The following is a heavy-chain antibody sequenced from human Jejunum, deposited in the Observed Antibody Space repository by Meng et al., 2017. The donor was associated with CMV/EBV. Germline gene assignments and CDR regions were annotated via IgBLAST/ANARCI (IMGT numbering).Heavy chain of an antibody. J-gene: IGHJ6*02. V-gene: IGHV3-21*01. Sequence: FTFRCYSMNSVRQAPGKGLEGVSSIRSSRSYIYYADSVKGRFTISRDNAKNSLYLQMNSLRVEDTAVYYCASPYGGNSITYGMDVWGQGTTVTVSS. CDR3: ASPYGGNSITYGMDV. CDR2: IRSSRSYI. D-gene: IGHD4-23*01. CDR1: FTFRCYS.